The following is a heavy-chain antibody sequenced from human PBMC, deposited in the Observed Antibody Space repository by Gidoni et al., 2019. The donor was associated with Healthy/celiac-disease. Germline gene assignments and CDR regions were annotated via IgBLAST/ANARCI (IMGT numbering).Heavy chain of an antibody. CDR1: GVTFSSSA. CDR3: ARDRPRIAVAGTKGHYYYYGMDV. D-gene: IGHD6-19*01. Sequence: QVQLVQSGAEVKKPGSSVKVSCKASGVTFSSSAISWVRQAPGQGLEWMGGIIPIFGTANYAQKFQGRVTITADESTSTAYMELSSLRSEDTAVYYCARDRPRIAVAGTKGHYYYYGMDVWGQGTTVTVSS. J-gene: IGHJ6*02. CDR2: IIPIFGTA. V-gene: IGHV1-69*01.